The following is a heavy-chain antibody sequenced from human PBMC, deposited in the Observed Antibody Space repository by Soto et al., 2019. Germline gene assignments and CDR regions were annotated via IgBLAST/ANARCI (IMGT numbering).Heavy chain of an antibody. J-gene: IGHJ6*02. CDR3: ARGGQAANWNYYYYGMDV. Sequence: QVQLVQSGAEVKKPGASVKVSCKASGYTFTSYYMHWVRQAPGQGLEWMGISNPSGGSTSYAQKFQGRVTMTRDTSTSTVYMELSSMRSEDTAVYYCARGGQAANWNYYYYGMDVWGQGTTVTVAS. V-gene: IGHV1-46*01. CDR2: SNPSGGST. CDR1: GYTFTSYY. D-gene: IGHD1-20*01.